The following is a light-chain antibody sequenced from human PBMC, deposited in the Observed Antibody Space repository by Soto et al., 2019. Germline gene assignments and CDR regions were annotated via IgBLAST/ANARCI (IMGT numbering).Light chain of an antibody. V-gene: IGKV3-20*01. CDR3: QQYGRSPAMYT. CDR2: GAT. J-gene: IGKJ2*01. Sequence: EIVLTQSPGPLSLSPGERATLSCRASQTIYNDYVAWYQQKPDQAPRLLFYGATSGAPGIPDRFIGRGSGADFTLTISRLEPEDFAVYYCQQYGRSPAMYTFGLGTKIEMK. CDR1: QTIYNDY.